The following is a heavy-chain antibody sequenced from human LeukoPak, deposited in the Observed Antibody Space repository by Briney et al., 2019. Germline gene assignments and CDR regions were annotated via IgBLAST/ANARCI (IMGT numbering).Heavy chain of an antibody. CDR2: IYYTGIT. V-gene: IGHV4-59*01. J-gene: IGHJ5*02. Sequence: SETLSLTCTVSGGSISGDYWSWIRQSPGKGLEWIGYIYYTGITAYNPSLGSRVTISVDRSNNQFSLRLTSVTAADTAVYYCARLHSSRAEEFDPWGQGTLVTVSS. CDR3: ARLHSSRAEEFDP. CDR1: GGSISGDY.